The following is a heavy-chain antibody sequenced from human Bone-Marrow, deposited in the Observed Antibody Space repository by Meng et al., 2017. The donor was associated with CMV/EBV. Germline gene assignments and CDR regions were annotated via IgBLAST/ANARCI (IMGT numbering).Heavy chain of an antibody. Sequence: SETLSLTCAVYGGSFSGYYWSWIRQPPGKGLERIGEINRSGSTNYNPSLKSRVTISVDTSKNQFSLKLSSVTAADTAVYYCARGARYSGSGSPFDYWGQGTLVTVSS. CDR3: ARGARYSGSGSPFDY. V-gene: IGHV4-34*01. J-gene: IGHJ4*02. CDR1: GGSFSGYY. CDR2: INRSGST. D-gene: IGHD3-10*01.